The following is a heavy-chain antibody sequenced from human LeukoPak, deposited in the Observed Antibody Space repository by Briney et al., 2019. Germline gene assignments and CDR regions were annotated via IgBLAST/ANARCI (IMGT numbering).Heavy chain of an antibody. J-gene: IGHJ6*03. V-gene: IGHV1-8*01. CDR3: AKGGNDFWVYYYYYMDV. CDR2: MNPNSGNT. CDR1: GYTFTSYD. Sequence: ASVKVSCKASGYTFTSYDINWVRQATGQGLEWMGWMNPNSGNTGYAQKFQGRVTMTRNTSISTAYMELSSLRSEDTAVYYCAKGGNDFWVYYYYYMDVWGKGTTVTVSS. D-gene: IGHD3-3*01.